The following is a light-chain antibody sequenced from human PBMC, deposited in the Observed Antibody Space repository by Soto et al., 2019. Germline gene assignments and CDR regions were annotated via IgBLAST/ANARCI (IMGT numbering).Light chain of an antibody. CDR1: QSVSSN. Sequence: ETVMTQSPATLSVSPGERATLSCRASQSVSSNLAWYQQKPGQAPRLLIYGASTRATGIPARFSGSGSGTEFTLTISSLQPDDFATYYCQHYNSYSEAFGQGTRWIS. J-gene: IGKJ1*01. CDR3: QHYNSYSEA. V-gene: IGKV3-15*01. CDR2: GAS.